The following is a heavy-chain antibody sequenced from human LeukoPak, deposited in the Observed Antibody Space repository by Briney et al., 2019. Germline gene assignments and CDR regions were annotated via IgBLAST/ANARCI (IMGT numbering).Heavy chain of an antibody. CDR3: AREYAGTQRITMIVGKGPRGAFDI. J-gene: IGHJ3*02. Sequence: GGSLRLSCAASGFTFSRYWMSWVRQAPGKGLEWVANIKQDGSEKYYVDSVKGRFTISRDNAKNSLYLQMNSLGAEDTAVYYCAREYAGTQRITMIVGKGPRGAFDIWGQGTMVTVSS. V-gene: IGHV3-7*04. CDR1: GFTFSRYW. CDR2: IKQDGSEK. D-gene: IGHD3-22*01.